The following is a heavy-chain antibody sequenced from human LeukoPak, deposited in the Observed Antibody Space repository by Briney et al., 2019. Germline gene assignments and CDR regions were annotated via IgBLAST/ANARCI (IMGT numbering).Heavy chain of an antibody. Sequence: RGSLRLSVAPPGSTLVNNGLHWSPQAPPKGLEWVPVISYDGSNKYYADSVKGRFTISRDNSKNTLYLQMNSLRTEDTAVYYCAKSSGAYYVGAFYIWGQGTMVTVSS. D-gene: IGHD1-26*01. CDR2: ISYDGSNK. J-gene: IGHJ3*02. V-gene: IGHV3-30*18. CDR1: GSTLVNNG. CDR3: AKSSGAYYVGAFYI.